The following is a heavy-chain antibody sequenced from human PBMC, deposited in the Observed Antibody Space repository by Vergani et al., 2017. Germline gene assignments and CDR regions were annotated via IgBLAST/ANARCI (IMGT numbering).Heavy chain of an antibody. Sequence: QVQLVQSGAEVKKPGASVKVSCKASGYTFTSYYMHWVRQAPGQGLEWMGIINPSGGSTSYAQKFQGRVSMTRDTSTSTVYMELSSLRSEETAVYYCARGCGSTSCYKRGVDWFDPWGQGTLVTVSS. CDR2: INPSGGST. CDR1: GYTFTSYY. D-gene: IGHD2-2*02. J-gene: IGHJ5*02. CDR3: ARGCGSTSCYKRGVDWFDP. V-gene: IGHV1-46*03.